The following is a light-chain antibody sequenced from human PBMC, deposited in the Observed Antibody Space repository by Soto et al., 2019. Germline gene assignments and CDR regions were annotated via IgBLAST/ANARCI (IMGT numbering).Light chain of an antibody. CDR2: DVS. Sequence: QSVLTQPASVSGSPGQSTTISCTGTSSDVGGYNCVSWYQQHPGKAPKLMIYDVSNRPSGVSNRFSGSKSGNTASLTISGLQAEDEADYYCSSYTSGSTLYVFGSGTKVTVL. V-gene: IGLV2-14*01. CDR3: SSYTSGSTLYV. CDR1: SSDVGGYNC. J-gene: IGLJ1*01.